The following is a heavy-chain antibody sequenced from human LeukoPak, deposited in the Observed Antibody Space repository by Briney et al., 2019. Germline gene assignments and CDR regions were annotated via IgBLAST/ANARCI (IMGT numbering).Heavy chain of an antibody. J-gene: IGHJ4*02. Sequence: PGGSLRLSCAASGFTFSSYGMHWVRQAPGKGLEWVAVFLSDGSKEFYTDSVKGRFTISRDNSKNTLYLQMNSLRAEDTAVYYCARFRSGYFFDYWGQGTLVTVSS. V-gene: IGHV3-33*01. CDR2: FLSDGSKE. CDR1: GFTFSSYG. D-gene: IGHD3-22*01. CDR3: ARFRSGYFFDY.